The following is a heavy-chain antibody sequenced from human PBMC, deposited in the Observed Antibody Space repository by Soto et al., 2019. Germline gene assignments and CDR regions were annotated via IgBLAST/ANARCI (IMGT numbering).Heavy chain of an antibody. CDR1: GDSVSSTSTA. Sequence: PSQTLSLPCVISGDSVSSTSTAWSWIRQSPSRGLEWLGRTYYRSKWYSDYAVSVKSRITINPDTSKNQFSLQLNSVTPEDTAVYYCARGSYYSGWVWGQGTLVTVSS. CDR3: ARGSYYSGWV. J-gene: IGHJ4*02. D-gene: IGHD6-19*01. V-gene: IGHV6-1*01. CDR2: TYYRSKWYS.